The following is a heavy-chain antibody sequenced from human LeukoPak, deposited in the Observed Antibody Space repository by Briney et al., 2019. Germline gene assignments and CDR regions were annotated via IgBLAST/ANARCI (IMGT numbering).Heavy chain of an antibody. CDR2: ISYDGSNK. D-gene: IGHD2-15*01. J-gene: IGHJ6*02. Sequence: PGGSLRLSCAASGFTFSSYAMHWVRQAPGKGLEWVAVISYDGSNKYYADSVKGRFTISRDNSKNTLYLQMNSLRAEDTAVYYCGRGEGGGADYYYGMDVWGQGTTVTVSS. V-gene: IGHV3-30-3*01. CDR3: GRGEGGGADYYYGMDV. CDR1: GFTFSSYA.